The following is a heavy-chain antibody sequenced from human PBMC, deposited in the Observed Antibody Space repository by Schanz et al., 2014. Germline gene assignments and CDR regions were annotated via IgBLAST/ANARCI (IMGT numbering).Heavy chain of an antibody. CDR1: GDSIGTYQ. CDR3: ARSTYDFWSAFDY. CDR2: VYHSGVT. V-gene: IGHV4-59*08. D-gene: IGHD3-3*01. J-gene: IGHJ4*02. Sequence: QVQLQESGPGLVKPSETLSLTCTVSGDSIGTYQWSWIRQPPGKGLEWIGYVYHSGVTTYKSSLKSRVSITVDTKKNQSSLKLTSVTAADTAVYYCARSTYDFWSAFDYWGQGILVAVSS.